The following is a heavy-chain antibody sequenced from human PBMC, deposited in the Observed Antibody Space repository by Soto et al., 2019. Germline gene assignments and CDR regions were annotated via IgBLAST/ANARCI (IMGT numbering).Heavy chain of an antibody. D-gene: IGHD2-21*02. J-gene: IGHJ4*02. CDR1: GFTFSSYT. Sequence: EVHLLESGGGLVQPGGSLRLSCAASGFTFSSYTLNWVRRAPGKGLEWVATSSVRRTGNTYYSDAVRGRFTLSRDYSRNMLFLQMDSLRADDTALYYCTTWLTAHFDYWGRGTQVTVSS. V-gene: IGHV3-23*01. CDR2: SSVRRTGNT. CDR3: TTWLTAHFDY.